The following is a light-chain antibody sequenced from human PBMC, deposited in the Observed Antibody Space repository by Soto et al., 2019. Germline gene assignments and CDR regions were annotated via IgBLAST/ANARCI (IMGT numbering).Light chain of an antibody. CDR2: RNN. V-gene: IGLV1-47*01. CDR1: TSNIGSNY. Sequence: QSGLTQPPSASGTPGRGVTIACSGSTSNIGSNYVYWYQQLRGTAPKLLIYRNNQRPSGVPDRFSGSKSGTSASLAISGLRSDDEADYFCATWDDSLNGFYVFGTGTKATVL. CDR3: ATWDDSLNGFYV. J-gene: IGLJ1*01.